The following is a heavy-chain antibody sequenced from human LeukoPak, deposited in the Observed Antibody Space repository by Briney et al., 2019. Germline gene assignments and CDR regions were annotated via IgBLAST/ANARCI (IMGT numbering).Heavy chain of an antibody. J-gene: IGHJ6*02. CDR1: GGSISSYY. CDR3: ARVITSSGWYDYYYYCGMDV. D-gene: IGHD6-19*01. CDR2: IYYSGST. Sequence: SETLSLTCTVSGGSISSYYWSWIRQPPGKGLEWIGYIYYSGSTNYNPSLKSRVTISVDTSKNQFSLKLSSVTAADTAVYYCARVITSSGWYDYYYYCGMDVWGQGTTVTVSS. V-gene: IGHV4-59*01.